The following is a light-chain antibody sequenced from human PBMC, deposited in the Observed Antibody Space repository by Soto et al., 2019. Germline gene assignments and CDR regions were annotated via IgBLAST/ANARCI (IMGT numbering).Light chain of an antibody. Sequence: QSALTQPDSVSGSPGQSITICCTGTSSDVGGYNYVSWYQQHPGKAPKLMIYEVSNRPSGVSNRFSGSKSGNTASLTISGLQAEDEADYYCSSYTSSSTLVFGGGTKVTVL. CDR2: EVS. CDR1: SSDVGGYNY. CDR3: SSYTSSSTLV. V-gene: IGLV2-14*01. J-gene: IGLJ3*02.